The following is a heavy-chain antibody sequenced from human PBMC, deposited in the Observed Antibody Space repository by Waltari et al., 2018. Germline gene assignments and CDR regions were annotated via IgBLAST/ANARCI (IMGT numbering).Heavy chain of an antibody. CDR2: IYSGGST. CDR1: GFTVSNNY. D-gene: IGHD2-21*01. Sequence: EVQLVESGGGLIQPGGSLRLSCAASGFTVSNNYMSWVRQAPGKGLEWCSVIYSGGSTYYADSVKGRFTISRDNSKNTLYLQMDSLRAEDTAVYYCARAALSGRGSLYYLDYWGQGTLVTVSS. CDR3: ARAALSGRGSLYYLDY. J-gene: IGHJ4*02. V-gene: IGHV3-53*01.